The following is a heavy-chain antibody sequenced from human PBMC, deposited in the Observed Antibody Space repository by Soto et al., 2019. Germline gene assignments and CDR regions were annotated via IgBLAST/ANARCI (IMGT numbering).Heavy chain of an antibody. CDR3: AKDPYYDPGVDY. J-gene: IGHJ4*02. V-gene: IGHV4-34*01. D-gene: IGHD3-22*01. Sequence: SETLSLTCAVYGGSFSVYYWRWIRQPPGKGLEWIGEINHSGSTNYNPSLKSRVTISVDTSKNQFSLKLSSVTAEDTAVYYCAKDPYYDPGVDYWGQGTLVTVSS. CDR1: GGSFSVYY. CDR2: INHSGST.